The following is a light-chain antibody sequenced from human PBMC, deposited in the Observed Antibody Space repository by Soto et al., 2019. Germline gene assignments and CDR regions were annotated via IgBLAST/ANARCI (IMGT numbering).Light chain of an antibody. V-gene: IGLV2-14*03. CDR2: EVA. CDR1: NSDVGAYPY. J-gene: IGLJ2*01. CDR3: SSYATSATNVI. Sequence: QSALTQPASVSGSPGQSITISCTGTNSDVGAYPYVSWYQQHPGNAPKLLIYEVADRPSGVSDRFSGSKSGNTASLTISALQAEDEAVYYCSSYATSATNVIFGGGTKVTVL.